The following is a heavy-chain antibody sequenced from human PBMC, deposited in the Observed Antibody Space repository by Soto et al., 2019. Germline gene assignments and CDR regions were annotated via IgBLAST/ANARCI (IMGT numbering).Heavy chain of an antibody. J-gene: IGHJ6*02. CDR3: ARDGPSSSWQPPPYYCCYGMDV. CDR2: IKQDGSEK. D-gene: IGHD6-13*01. CDR1: GFTFSSYW. Sequence: PGGSLRLSCAASGFTFSSYWMSWVRQAPGKGLEWVANIKQDGSEKYYVDSVKGRFTISRDNAKNSLYLQMNSLRAEDTAVYYCARDGPSSSWQPPPYYCCYGMDVWGQGTTGTVSS. V-gene: IGHV3-7*01.